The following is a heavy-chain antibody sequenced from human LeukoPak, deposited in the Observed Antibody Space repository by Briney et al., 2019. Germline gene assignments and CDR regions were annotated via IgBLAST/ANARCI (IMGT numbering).Heavy chain of an antibody. CDR2: INPNSGDT. V-gene: IGHV1-2*02. J-gene: IGHJ2*01. CDR1: GYTFTGYY. Sequence: ASVKVSCKASGYTFTGYYIYWVRQAPGQGLECMGWINPNSGDTNYAQKFQGRVTMTGDTSISTAYMELSRLTSDDTALYYCARGDSYFDLWGRGTLVTVSS. CDR3: ARGDSYFDL.